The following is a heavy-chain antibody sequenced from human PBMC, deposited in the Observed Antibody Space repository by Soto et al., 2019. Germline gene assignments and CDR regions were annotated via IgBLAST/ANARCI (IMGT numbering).Heavy chain of an antibody. Sequence: QVQLVECGGGVVQPGRSLRLSCAASGFTFSSYAMHWVRQAPGKGLEWVAVISYDGSNKYYADSVKGRFTISRDNSKNTLYLQMNSLRAEDTAVYYCARDYCSSTSCDYYGMDVWGQGTTVTVSS. V-gene: IGHV3-30-3*01. CDR1: GFTFSSYA. J-gene: IGHJ6*02. CDR3: ARDYCSSTSCDYYGMDV. CDR2: ISYDGSNK. D-gene: IGHD2-2*01.